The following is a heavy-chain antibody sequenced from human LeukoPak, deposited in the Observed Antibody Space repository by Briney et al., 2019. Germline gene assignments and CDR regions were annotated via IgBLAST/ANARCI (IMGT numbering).Heavy chain of an antibody. D-gene: IGHD3-22*01. CDR2: IKQDGSEK. CDR3: ARDGGYYDSSVNDY. J-gene: IGHJ4*02. Sequence: GGSLRLSCAAPGFTFSSYWMSWVRQAPGKGLEWVANIKQDGSEKYYVDSVKGRFTISGDNAKNSLYLQMNSLRAEDTAVYYCARDGGYYDSSVNDYWGQGTLVTVSS. V-gene: IGHV3-7*01. CDR1: GFTFSSYW.